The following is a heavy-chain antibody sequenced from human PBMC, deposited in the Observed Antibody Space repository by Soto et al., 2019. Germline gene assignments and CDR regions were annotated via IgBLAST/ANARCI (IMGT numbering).Heavy chain of an antibody. V-gene: IGHV4-59*12. CDR3: RSVGSNWNSGWFEA. CDR2: IYYRGST. Sequence: ETLSLTCTVPGGSLSSYYWSWIRQPPGKGLEWIGYIYYRGSTNYNPSLKSRVTISIDTSKNQYYLKLSSATPADTSEYYCRSVGSNWNSGWFEARGQGSLVTVS. CDR1: GGSLSSYY. D-gene: IGHD1-7*01. J-gene: IGHJ5*02.